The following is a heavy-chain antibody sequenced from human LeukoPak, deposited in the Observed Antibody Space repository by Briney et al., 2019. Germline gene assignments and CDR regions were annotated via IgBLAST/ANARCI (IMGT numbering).Heavy chain of an antibody. CDR2: ISSSGSTI. Sequence: PGGSLRLSCAASGFTFSSYEMNWVRQAPGKGLEWVSYISSSGSTIYYADSVKGRFTISRDNAKNSLYLQMNSLRADDMALYYCAKDRLSGFSGGIIDYWGQGTLVTVSS. CDR3: AKDRLSGFSGGIIDY. J-gene: IGHJ4*02. CDR1: GFTFSSYE. V-gene: IGHV3-48*03. D-gene: IGHD6-19*01.